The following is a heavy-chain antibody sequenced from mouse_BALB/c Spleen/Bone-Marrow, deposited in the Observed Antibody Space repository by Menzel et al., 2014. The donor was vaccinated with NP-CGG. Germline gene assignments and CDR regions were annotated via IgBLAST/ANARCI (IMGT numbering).Heavy chain of an antibody. CDR3: ARYYGSTYGYYFDY. V-gene: IGHV3-8*02. CDR1: GDSITSGY. D-gene: IGHD1-1*01. J-gene: IGHJ2*01. CDR2: ISYSGST. Sequence: EVKLVESGPSLVKPSQTLSLTCSVTGDSITSGYWSWIRKFPGNKLEYMGYISYSGSTYYNPSLKSRISITRDTSKNQYYLQLNSVTTEDTATYYCARYYGSTYGYYFDYWGQGTTLTVSS.